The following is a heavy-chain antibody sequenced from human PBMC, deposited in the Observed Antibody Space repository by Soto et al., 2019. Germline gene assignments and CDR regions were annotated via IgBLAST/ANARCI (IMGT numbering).Heavy chain of an antibody. CDR1: GGTFSSYT. J-gene: IGHJ3*02. V-gene: IGHV1-69*02. CDR2: IIPILGIA. CDR3: ARIYYYDSSGYRDAFDI. Sequence: SVKVSCKASGGTFSSYTISWVRQAPGQGLEWMGRIIPILGIANYAQKFQGRVTITADKSTSTAYMELSSLRSEDTAVYYCARIYYYDSSGYRDAFDIWGQGTMVTVSS. D-gene: IGHD3-22*01.